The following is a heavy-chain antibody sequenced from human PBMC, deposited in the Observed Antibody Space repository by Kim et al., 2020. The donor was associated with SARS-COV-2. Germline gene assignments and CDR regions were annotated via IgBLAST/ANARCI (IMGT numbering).Heavy chain of an antibody. J-gene: IGHJ4*02. V-gene: IGHV3-30*18. D-gene: IGHD5-12*01. CDR3: AKDGDGYNRGLDY. CDR2: ISYDGSNK. CDR1: GFTFSSYG. Sequence: GGSLRLSCAASGFTFSSYGMHWVRQAPGKGLEWVAVISYDGSNKYYADSVKGRFTISRDNSKNALYLQMNSLRAEDTAVYYCAKDGDGYNRGLDYWGQGTLVTVSS.